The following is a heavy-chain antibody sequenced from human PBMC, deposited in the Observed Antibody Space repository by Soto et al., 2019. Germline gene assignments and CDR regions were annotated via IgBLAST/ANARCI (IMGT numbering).Heavy chain of an antibody. D-gene: IGHD5-12*01. CDR2: ISGSGTGT. CDR3: AKAPRRDGYNSAYFYYDMDV. V-gene: IGHV3-23*01. CDR1: EFTFSNYA. J-gene: IGHJ6*02. Sequence: PGGSLRLSCAASEFTFSNYAMSWVRQSSGKGLEWVSGISGSGTGTYYAASVKGRFTISRDNSKNSLHLHMSNLRAEDTAVFYCAKAPRRDGYNSAYFYYDMDVWGQGTTVTV.